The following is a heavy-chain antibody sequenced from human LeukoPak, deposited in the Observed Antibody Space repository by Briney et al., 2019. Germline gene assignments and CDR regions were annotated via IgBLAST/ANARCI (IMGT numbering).Heavy chain of an antibody. CDR1: GLTFSSYW. CDR3: ARDLYRIVVVPHYFDY. J-gene: IGHJ4*02. Sequence: GGSLRLSCSASGLTFSSYWMSWVRQTTGKGLECVAKIREDGNEKFYVDSVKGRFTISRDNAKNSLYLQMNSLRAEDTAVYYCARDLYRIVVVPHYFDYWGQGTLVTVSS. CDR2: IREDGNEK. V-gene: IGHV3-7*01. D-gene: IGHD3-22*01.